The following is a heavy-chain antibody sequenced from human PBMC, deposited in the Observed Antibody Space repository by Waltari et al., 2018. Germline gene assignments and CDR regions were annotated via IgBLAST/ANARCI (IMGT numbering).Heavy chain of an antibody. J-gene: IGHJ4*02. D-gene: IGHD3-10*01. CDR2: INHSGST. CDR1: GGSFSGYY. V-gene: IGHV4-34*01. Sequence: QVQLQQWGAGLLKPSETLSLTCAVYGGSFSGYYWSWIRQPPGKGLEWIGEINHSGSTNYNPSLKSRVTISVDTSKNQFSLKLSSVTAADTAVYYCARIRKYYYGSGYFDYWGQGTLVTVSS. CDR3: ARIRKYYYGSGYFDY.